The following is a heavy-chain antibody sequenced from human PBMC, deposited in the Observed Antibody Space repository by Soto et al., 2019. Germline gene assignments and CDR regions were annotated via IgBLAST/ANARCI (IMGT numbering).Heavy chain of an antibody. D-gene: IGHD1-26*01. V-gene: IGHV3-30-3*01. CDR3: ARGGGSDPRYYYYGMDV. CDR2: ISYDGSNK. CDR1: GFTFSSYA. Sequence: QVQLVESGGGVVQPGRSLRLSCAASGFTFSSYAMHWVRQAPGKGLEWVAVISYDGSNKYYADSVKGRFTISRDNSKNTLYLQMSSLRAEDTAVYYCARGGGSDPRYYYYGMDVWGQGTTVTVSS. J-gene: IGHJ6*02.